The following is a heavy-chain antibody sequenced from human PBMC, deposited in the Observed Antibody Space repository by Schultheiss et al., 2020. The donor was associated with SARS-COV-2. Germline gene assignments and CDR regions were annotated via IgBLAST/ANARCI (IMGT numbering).Heavy chain of an antibody. J-gene: IGHJ4*02. V-gene: IGHV1-2*02. CDR1: GYTFTGYY. CDR3: AREAGSYEVDY. D-gene: IGHD2-15*01. Sequence: ASVKVSCKASGYTFTGYYMHWVRQAPGQGLEWMGWINPNSGGTNYAQKFQGRVTMTRDTSISTAYMELSSLRSEDTAVYYCAREAGSYEVDYWGQGTLVTVSS. CDR2: INPNSGGT.